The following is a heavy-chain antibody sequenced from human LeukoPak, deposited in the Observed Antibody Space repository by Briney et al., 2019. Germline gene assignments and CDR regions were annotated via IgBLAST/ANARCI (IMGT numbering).Heavy chain of an antibody. D-gene: IGHD5-18*01. V-gene: IGHV3-23*01. CDR2: ISGSGGST. CDR1: GFTFSSYA. CDR3: AKETAPQWYFDF. Sequence: GGSLRLSCAASGFTFSSYAMSWVRQAPGKGLEWVSAISGSGGSTYYVDSVKGRFTISRDNPKNTVYLQMHSLRVEDTAVYYCAKETAPQWYFDFWGRGTLVTVSS. J-gene: IGHJ2*01.